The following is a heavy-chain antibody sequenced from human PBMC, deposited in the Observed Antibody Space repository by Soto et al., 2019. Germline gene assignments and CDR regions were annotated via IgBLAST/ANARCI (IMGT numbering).Heavy chain of an antibody. Sequence: GGSLRLSCAASGFTFSSYWMSWVRQAPGKGLEWVANIKQDGSEKYYVDSVKGRFTISRDNAKNSLYLQMNSLRAEDTAVYYCARDWGYCSGGSCPSLGYMDVWGKGTTVTVSS. CDR1: GFTFSSYW. CDR3: ARDWGYCSGGSCPSLGYMDV. CDR2: IKQDGSEK. J-gene: IGHJ6*03. V-gene: IGHV3-7*01. D-gene: IGHD2-15*01.